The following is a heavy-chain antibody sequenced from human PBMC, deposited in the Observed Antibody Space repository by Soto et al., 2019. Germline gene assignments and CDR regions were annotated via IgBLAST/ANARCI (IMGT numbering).Heavy chain of an antibody. Sequence: GGSLRLSCEVSGLTFSNFAMSWVRQAPGKGLEWASAIGGSSGTTFYADSVKGRLTISKDYAKNMLYLQMNSLRAEDTAVYYCAKFKGFNWNYVFDYWGQGVPVTVSS. CDR2: IGGSSGTT. CDR3: AKFKGFNWNYVFDY. CDR1: GLTFSNFA. V-gene: IGHV3-23*01. D-gene: IGHD1-7*01. J-gene: IGHJ4*02.